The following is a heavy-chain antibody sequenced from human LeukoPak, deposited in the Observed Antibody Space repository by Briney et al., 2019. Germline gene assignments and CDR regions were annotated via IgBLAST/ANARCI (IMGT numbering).Heavy chain of an antibody. CDR3: ARVATEWYYYGMDV. D-gene: IGHD4-11*01. CDR2: IYYSGST. CDR1: GGSISSGDYY. J-gene: IGHJ6*02. V-gene: IGHV4-30-4*01. Sequence: SQTLSLACTVSGGSISSGDYYWSWMRQPPGKGLEWIGYIYYSGSTYYNPSLKSRVTISVDTSKNQFSLKLSSATAADTAVYYCARVATEWYYYGMDVWGQGTTVTVSS.